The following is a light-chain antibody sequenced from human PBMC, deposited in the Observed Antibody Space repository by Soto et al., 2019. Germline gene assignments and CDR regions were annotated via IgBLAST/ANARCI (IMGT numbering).Light chain of an antibody. Sequence: QSALTQPRSVSGSPGQSVTISCTGTSSDVGGYNYVSWYQQHPGKAPKLMIYEVTNRPSGVSNRFSGSKSGNTASLTISGLHTEDEADYYCSSYTSSSTLVFGGGTKLTVL. CDR3: SSYTSSSTLV. J-gene: IGLJ3*02. CDR2: EVT. V-gene: IGLV2-14*01. CDR1: SSDVGGYNY.